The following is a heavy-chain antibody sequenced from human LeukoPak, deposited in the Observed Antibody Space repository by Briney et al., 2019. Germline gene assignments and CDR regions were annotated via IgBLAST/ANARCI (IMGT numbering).Heavy chain of an antibody. J-gene: IGHJ6*02. Sequence: GGSLRLSCAASGLTFSKYGMHWVRQAPGKGLEWVAVISYDGSNKYYADSVKGRFTISRDNSKNTLYLQMNSLRAEDTAVYYCAKRTYYYGSRTYANGMDVWGQGTTVTVSS. V-gene: IGHV3-30*18. D-gene: IGHD3-10*01. CDR2: ISYDGSNK. CDR3: AKRTYYYGSRTYANGMDV. CDR1: GLTFSKYG.